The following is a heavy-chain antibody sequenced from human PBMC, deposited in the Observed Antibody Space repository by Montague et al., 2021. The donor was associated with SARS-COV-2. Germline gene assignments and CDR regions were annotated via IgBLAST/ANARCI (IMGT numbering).Heavy chain of an antibody. CDR3: ARESGYSSGWRYYYVMDV. V-gene: IGHV4-4*07. CDR1: GGSISNYY. CDR2: LYTSGST. Sequence: ETLSLTCTVSGGSISNYYWTWIRQPAGKGLEWIGRLYTSGSTTYNPSLRSRATMSVDTSKNQFSLNVTSVTAADTAIYYCARESGYSSGWRYYYVMDVWGQGTTVTVS. J-gene: IGHJ6*02. D-gene: IGHD6-19*01.